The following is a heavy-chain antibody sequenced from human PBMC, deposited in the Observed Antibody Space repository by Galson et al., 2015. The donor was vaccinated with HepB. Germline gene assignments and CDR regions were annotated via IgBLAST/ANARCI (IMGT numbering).Heavy chain of an antibody. CDR2: ISSNGGST. CDR3: VKDDFYSYGSQGYFDY. Sequence: SLRLSCAASGFTFSSYAMHWVRQAPGKGLEYVSAISSNGGSTYYADSVKGRFTISRDNSKNTLYLQMSSLRAEDTAVYYCVKDDFYSYGSQGYFDYWGQGTLVTVSS. V-gene: IGHV3-64D*06. J-gene: IGHJ4*02. D-gene: IGHD5-18*01. CDR1: GFTFSSYA.